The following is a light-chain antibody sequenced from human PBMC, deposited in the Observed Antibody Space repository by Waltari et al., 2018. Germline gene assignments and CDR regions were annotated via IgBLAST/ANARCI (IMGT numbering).Light chain of an antibody. CDR1: QSVSSN. V-gene: IGKV3-15*01. CDR3: QQYNNWPPVIT. Sequence: EIVMTQSPATLSVSPGERATLSSRASQSVSSNLPWYQQKPGQPPWLLIYGESTSATGIPARCSGSGSGTEFTLTISRLQSEDFAVYYCQQYNNWPPVITFGQGTRLEIK. J-gene: IGKJ5*01. CDR2: GES.